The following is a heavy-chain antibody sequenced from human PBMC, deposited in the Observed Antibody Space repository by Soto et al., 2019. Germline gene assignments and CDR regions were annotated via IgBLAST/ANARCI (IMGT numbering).Heavy chain of an antibody. D-gene: IGHD3-10*01. V-gene: IGHV2-5*02. CDR1: GFSLSTSGVA. J-gene: IGHJ3*02. Sequence: QITLKESGPTLVKPTQTLTLTCTFSGFSLSTSGVAVGWIRQPPGKALEWLALIYWDDDRRYSSFLKSRLTITKDPSKNQVVLTMTNMDPVDTATYYCTHMRSYYGSGRHAFDIWGQGTMVTVSS. CDR3: THMRSYYGSGRHAFDI. CDR2: IYWDDDR.